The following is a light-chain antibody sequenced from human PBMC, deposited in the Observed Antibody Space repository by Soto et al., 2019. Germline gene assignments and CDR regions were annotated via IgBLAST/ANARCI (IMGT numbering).Light chain of an antibody. V-gene: IGKV1-5*03. CDR1: QSISSW. CDR3: QQYSSYWT. J-gene: IGKJ1*01. CDR2: KAS. Sequence: DIPIAQSSFTLSASVGGRVTIPCRASQSISSWLAWYQQKPGKAPKLLIYKASSLESGVPSRFSGSGSGTEFTLTISSLQPDDFATYYCQQYSSYWTFAQGTKVDIK.